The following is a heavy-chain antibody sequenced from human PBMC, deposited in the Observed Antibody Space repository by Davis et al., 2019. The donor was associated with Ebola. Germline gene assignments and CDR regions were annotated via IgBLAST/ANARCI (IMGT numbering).Heavy chain of an antibody. CDR2: IYYSGST. Sequence: PSETLSPTCTLSGGSISGYYWSWIRQPPGKGLEWIGYIYYSGSTYYNPSLKSRVTISVDTSKNQFSLKLSSVTAADTAVYYCARDPTGGDPYYFDYWGQGTLVTVSS. D-gene: IGHD7-27*01. CDR1: GGSISGYY. V-gene: IGHV4-59*12. J-gene: IGHJ4*02. CDR3: ARDPTGGDPYYFDY.